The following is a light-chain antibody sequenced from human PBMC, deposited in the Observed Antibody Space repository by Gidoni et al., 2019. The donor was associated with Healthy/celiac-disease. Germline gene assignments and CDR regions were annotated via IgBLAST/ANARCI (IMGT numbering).Light chain of an antibody. CDR3: QSYDSSLSGSWV. V-gene: IGLV1-40*01. CDR2: GTS. Sequence: QSVLTQPPSVSGAPGQRVTISCTGSSSNIGAGYDVHWYQQLPGTAPKLLIYGTSNRHSGVPDRFSGSKSGTSASLAITGLQAEDEADYYCQSYDSSLSGSWVFGGGTKLTVL. J-gene: IGLJ3*02. CDR1: SSNIGAGYD.